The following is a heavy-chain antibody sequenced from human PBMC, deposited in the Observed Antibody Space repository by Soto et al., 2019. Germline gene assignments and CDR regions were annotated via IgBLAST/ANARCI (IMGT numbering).Heavy chain of an antibody. J-gene: IGHJ6*03. D-gene: IGHD2-15*01. Sequence: GESLKISCKGSGYSFTSYWIGWVRQMPGKGLEWMGIIYPGDSDTRYSPSFQGQVTISADKSISTAYLQWSSLKASDTAMYYCASRTREYCSGGSCYGWVGYMDVWGKGTTVTVSS. CDR3: ASRTREYCSGGSCYGWVGYMDV. CDR1: GYSFTSYW. CDR2: IYPGDSDT. V-gene: IGHV5-51*01.